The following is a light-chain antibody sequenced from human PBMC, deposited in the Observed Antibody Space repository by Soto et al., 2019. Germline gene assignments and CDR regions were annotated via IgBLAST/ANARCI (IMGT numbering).Light chain of an antibody. CDR2: EVS. V-gene: IGLV2-8*01. CDR3: SSYTGRDNLFV. CDR1: SSDVGAYKF. Sequence: QSVLNQPPSASRSPGQSVTISCSGTSSDVGAYKFVSWYQQHPGKAPKLIISEVSKRPSGVPDRFSGSKSGNTASLTVSGLQAEDEADYYCSSYTGRDNLFVFGTGTKVTVL. J-gene: IGLJ1*01.